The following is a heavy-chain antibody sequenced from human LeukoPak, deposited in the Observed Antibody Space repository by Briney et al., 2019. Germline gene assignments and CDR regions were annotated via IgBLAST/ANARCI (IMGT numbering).Heavy chain of an antibody. J-gene: IGHJ6*03. V-gene: IGHV4-59*01. Sequence: PETLTLTCTVSGCTINSYYWSWIRQPPGKGLEWIGYIYYSGSTNYNPSLKSRVTLSVDTSKNQFSLKLTSVTAADTAVYYCARLTSGSYSFYYYIGVWGKGTTVTVSS. CDR1: GCTINSYY. D-gene: IGHD1-26*01. CDR3: ARLTSGSYSFYYYIGV. CDR2: IYYSGST.